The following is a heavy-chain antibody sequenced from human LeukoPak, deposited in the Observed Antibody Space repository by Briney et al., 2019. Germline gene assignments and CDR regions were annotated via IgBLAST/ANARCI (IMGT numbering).Heavy chain of an antibody. D-gene: IGHD3-16*01. Sequence: SLGLSCAASGFTFDDYAMHWVRQAPGKGLEWVAGISWTSTNIVYADSVKGRFTISRDNAKNSLYLQMNSLRAEDTALYYCAKDIRLFEYFEFWGQGALVTVSS. CDR2: ISWTSTNI. CDR3: AKDIRLFEYFEF. CDR1: GFTFDDYA. V-gene: IGHV3-9*01. J-gene: IGHJ4*02.